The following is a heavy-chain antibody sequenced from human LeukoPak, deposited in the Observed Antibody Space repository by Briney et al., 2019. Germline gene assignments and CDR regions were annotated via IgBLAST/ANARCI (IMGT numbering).Heavy chain of an antibody. D-gene: IGHD3-10*01. J-gene: IGHJ3*02. Sequence: GGSLRLSCAASGFTLSRSWMSWVRQAPGKGLEWVANIKQDGTERYYVDSVKGRFTISRDNAKNSVSLQMNSLRVGDTAVYYCVGEPGLGYALDIWGQGTMVTVSS. CDR1: GFTLSRSW. CDR2: IKQDGTER. CDR3: VGEPGLGYALDI. V-gene: IGHV3-7*01.